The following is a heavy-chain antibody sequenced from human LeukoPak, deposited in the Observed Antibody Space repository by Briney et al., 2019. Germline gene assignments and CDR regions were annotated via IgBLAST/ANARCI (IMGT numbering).Heavy chain of an antibody. Sequence: PSETLSLTCAVYGGSFSGYYWSWIRQPPGKGLEWIGEINHSGSTNYNPSLKSRVTISVDTSKNQFSLKLSSVTAADTAVYYCARALQWLDAFDIWGQGTMVTVSS. V-gene: IGHV4-34*01. J-gene: IGHJ3*02. CDR1: GGSFSGYY. CDR3: ARALQWLDAFDI. D-gene: IGHD6-19*01. CDR2: INHSGST.